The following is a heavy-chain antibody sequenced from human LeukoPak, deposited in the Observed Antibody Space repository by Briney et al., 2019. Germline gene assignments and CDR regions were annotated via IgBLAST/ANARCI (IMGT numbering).Heavy chain of an antibody. D-gene: IGHD6-13*01. J-gene: IGHJ3*02. CDR2: IWYDGSNK. CDR1: GFTFSSYG. CDR3: AKDIGIAGVYREPEENAFDT. Sequence: GGSLRLSCAASGFTFSSYGMHWVRQAPGKGLEWVAVIWYDGSNKYYADSVKGRFTISRDNSKNTLYLQMNSLRAEDTAVYYCAKDIGIAGVYREPEENAFDTWGQGTMVTVSS. V-gene: IGHV3-33*06.